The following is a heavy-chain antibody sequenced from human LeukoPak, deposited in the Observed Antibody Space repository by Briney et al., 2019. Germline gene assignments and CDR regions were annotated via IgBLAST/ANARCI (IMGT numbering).Heavy chain of an antibody. CDR2: ISGSGGST. Sequence: GGSLRLSCAASGFTFSSYGMSWVRQAPGKGLEWVSAISGSGGSTYYADSVKGRFTISRDNSKNTLYLQMNSLRAEDTAVYYCAKPFHYGSGSYSVFDYWGQGTLVTVSS. CDR3: AKPFHYGSGSYSVFDY. D-gene: IGHD3-10*01. J-gene: IGHJ4*02. CDR1: GFTFSSYG. V-gene: IGHV3-23*01.